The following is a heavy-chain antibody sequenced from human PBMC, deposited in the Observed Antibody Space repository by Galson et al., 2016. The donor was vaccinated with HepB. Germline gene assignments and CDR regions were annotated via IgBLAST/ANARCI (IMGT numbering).Heavy chain of an antibody. CDR1: GGIFSNYG. V-gene: IGHV1-69*13. J-gene: IGHJ6*02. Sequence: SVKVSCKASGGIFSNYGFSWVRQAPGQGLEYIGGIIPIFGTANYAQRFRNRVTITADESTTTVYMELGGLRSEDTAVYYCAHNFDADWGENSPGLDVWGQGTTVTVS. CDR3: AHNFDADWGENSPGLDV. CDR2: IIPIFGTA. D-gene: IGHD7-27*01.